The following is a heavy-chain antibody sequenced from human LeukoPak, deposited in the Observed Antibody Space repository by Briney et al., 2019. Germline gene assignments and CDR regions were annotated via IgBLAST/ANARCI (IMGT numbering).Heavy chain of an antibody. CDR2: MYTSGST. CDR1: GGSISSYY. D-gene: IGHD6-19*01. V-gene: IGHV4-4*07. J-gene: IGHJ3*02. Sequence: SETLSLTCTVSGGSISSYYWSWIRQPGGKGLEWIGRMYTSGSTNYNPSLKSRVTISVDTSKKQFSLKLSSVTAADTAVYYCARGNREVAGTGAFDIWGQGTMVTVSS. CDR3: ARGNREVAGTGAFDI.